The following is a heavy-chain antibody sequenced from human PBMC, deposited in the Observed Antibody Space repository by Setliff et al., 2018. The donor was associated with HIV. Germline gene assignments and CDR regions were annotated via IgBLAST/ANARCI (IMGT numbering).Heavy chain of an antibody. Sequence: HPGGSLRLSCAASGFTVSSNYMSWVRQAPGKGLEWVSVIYSGGTTYYADSVKGRFTISRDNSKNTLYLQMNSLRTEDTAVYYCARDRVRITIFGVPSDPYYMDVWGKGTTVTVSS. V-gene: IGHV3-66*02. CDR1: GFTVSSNY. J-gene: IGHJ6*03. CDR2: IYSGGTT. CDR3: ARDRVRITIFGVPSDPYYMDV. D-gene: IGHD3-3*01.